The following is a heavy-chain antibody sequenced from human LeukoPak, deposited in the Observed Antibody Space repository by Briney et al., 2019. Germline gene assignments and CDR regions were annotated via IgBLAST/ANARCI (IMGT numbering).Heavy chain of an antibody. Sequence: GGSLRLSCGASGFTFNNYAMGWVRQAPGKGLEWVSSISGTGSSPYSADSVKGRFTISRDNSNNTLYLQLNSLRVEDTAVYFCAKGVVIAGRGYYFDFWGQGTPVTVSS. CDR3: AKGVVIAGRGYYFDF. V-gene: IGHV3-23*01. D-gene: IGHD1-14*01. J-gene: IGHJ4*02. CDR1: GFTFNNYA. CDR2: ISGTGSSP.